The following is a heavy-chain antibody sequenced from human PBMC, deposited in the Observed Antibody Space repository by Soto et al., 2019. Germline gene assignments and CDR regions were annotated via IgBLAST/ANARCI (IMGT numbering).Heavy chain of an antibody. CDR2: IWYDGSNN. CDR1: GFSFSSYG. CDR3: ARVFGLRDAFDI. J-gene: IGHJ3*02. V-gene: IGHV3-33*01. D-gene: IGHD5-12*01. Sequence: QVQLVESGGGVVQPGRSLRLSCAASGFSFSSYGMHWVRQAPGKGLEWVAVIWYDGSNNYYADSVKGRFTISRDNSKNTLYLQMNSLRAEDTAIYYCARVFGLRDAFDIWGQGTMVTVSS.